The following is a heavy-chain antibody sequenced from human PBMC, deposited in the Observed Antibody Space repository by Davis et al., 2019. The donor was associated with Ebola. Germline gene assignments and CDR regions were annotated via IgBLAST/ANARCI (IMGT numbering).Heavy chain of an antibody. V-gene: IGHV1-69*01. Sequence: KISCAASGYTFTSYYMHWVRQAPGQGLEWMGGIIPIFGTANYAQKFQGRVTITADESTSTAYMELSSLRSEDTAVYYCARGDCTNGVWCGYYYYGMDVWGKGTTVTVSS. CDR1: GYTFTSYY. J-gene: IGHJ6*04. D-gene: IGHD2-8*01. CDR2: IIPIFGTA. CDR3: ARGDCTNGVWCGYYYYGMDV.